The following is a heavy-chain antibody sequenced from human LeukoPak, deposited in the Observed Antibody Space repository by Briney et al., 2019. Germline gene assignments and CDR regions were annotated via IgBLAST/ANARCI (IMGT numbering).Heavy chain of an antibody. Sequence: SETLSLTCAVSGGSISSSNWWSWVRQPPGKGLEWIGEVYQTGGTNYNPSLKSRVTILVDTSKNQFSLKLTSVTAADTAVYYCARVPFDTDSYYYYFGMDVWGQGTTVTVSS. CDR3: ARVPFDTDSYYYYFGMDV. CDR2: VYQTGGT. CDR1: GGSISSSNW. J-gene: IGHJ6*02. V-gene: IGHV4-4*02. D-gene: IGHD2-21*02.